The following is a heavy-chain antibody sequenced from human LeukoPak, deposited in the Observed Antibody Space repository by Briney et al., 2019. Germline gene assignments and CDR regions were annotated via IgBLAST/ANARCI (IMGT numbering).Heavy chain of an antibody. V-gene: IGHV3-48*01. CDR2: ISTSSSTM. D-gene: IGHD2-21*01. Sequence: PGGSLRLSCAASGFTFSSYTMNWVRQAPGKGLEWVSYISTSSSTMYYADSVKGRFTISRDNAKNSLYLQMNSLRAEDTAVYYCARDPGYLVGYWGQGTLVTVSS. CDR1: GFTFSSYT. CDR3: ARDPGYLVGY. J-gene: IGHJ4*02.